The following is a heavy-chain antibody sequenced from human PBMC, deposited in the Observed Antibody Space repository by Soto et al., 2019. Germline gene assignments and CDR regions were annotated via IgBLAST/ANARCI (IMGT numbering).Heavy chain of an antibody. V-gene: IGHV1-69*02. CDR2: IIPILGIA. J-gene: IGHJ4*02. CDR3: ARSRAYSGSYDASLGGY. CDR1: GGTFSSYT. D-gene: IGHD1-26*01. Sequence: QVQLVQSGAEVKKPGSSVKVSCKASGGTFSSYTISWVRQAPGQGLEWMGRIIPILGIANYGQKFQGRVTITADKSTSTAYMELRSLRSEDTAVYYCARSRAYSGSYDASLGGYWGQGTLVTVSS.